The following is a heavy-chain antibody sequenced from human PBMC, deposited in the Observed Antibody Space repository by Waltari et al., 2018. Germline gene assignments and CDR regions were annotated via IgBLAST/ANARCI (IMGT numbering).Heavy chain of an antibody. J-gene: IGHJ4*02. V-gene: IGHV3-7*01. CDR3: ARFGVEAGLDG. Sequence: EVQLVVSGGGLVRPGGSLRLSCAASGFTFSSDWMSWVRQAPGKGLEFVANIKPEGGGKFYADSVKGRFTISRDNTRNSLYLQMTSLRVEDTAVYYCARFGVEAGLDGWGQGTLVTVSS. CDR2: IKPEGGGK. D-gene: IGHD3-3*01. CDR1: GFTFSSDW.